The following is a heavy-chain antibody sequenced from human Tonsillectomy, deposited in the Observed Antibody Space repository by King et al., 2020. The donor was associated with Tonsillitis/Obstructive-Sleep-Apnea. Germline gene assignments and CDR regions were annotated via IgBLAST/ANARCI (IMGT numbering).Heavy chain of an antibody. CDR1: GFTFSSYG. Sequence: VQLVESGGGVVQPGRSLRLSCAASGFTFSSYGMHWVRQAPGKGLEWVALILYDGSNQYYADSVKGRFAISRDDSKNTLYLQMNSLRVADTAVYYCVKDDSSGYYYVDYWGQGTLVTVSS. V-gene: IGHV3-30*18. CDR2: ILYDGSNQ. D-gene: IGHD3-22*01. CDR3: VKDDSSGYYYVDY. J-gene: IGHJ4*02.